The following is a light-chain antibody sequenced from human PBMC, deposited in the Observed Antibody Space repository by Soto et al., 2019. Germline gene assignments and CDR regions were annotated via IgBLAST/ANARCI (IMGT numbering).Light chain of an antibody. Sequence: EIVLTQSPGTLSLSPGERATLSCRASQSVSSNNLAWYQQRPGQAPRVVIYGASTRATGIPDGFSGSGSGTDFTLTISRLEPEDFAVYYCQQYGRSPFTFGPGTKVDIK. CDR1: QSVSSNN. CDR3: QQYGRSPFT. V-gene: IGKV3-20*01. CDR2: GAS. J-gene: IGKJ3*01.